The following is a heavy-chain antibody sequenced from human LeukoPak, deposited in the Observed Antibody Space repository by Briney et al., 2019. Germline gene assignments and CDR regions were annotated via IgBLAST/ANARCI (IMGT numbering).Heavy chain of an antibody. CDR2: INPSANNT. V-gene: IGHV1-46*01. CDR1: GYTFTSFA. J-gene: IGHJ4*02. CDR3: AREGYCSGGNCYSLDY. Sequence: ASVKVSCKASGYTFTSFAMNWVRQAPGQGLEWMGIINPSANNTNYAQTFQGRVTMTRDMPTSTFYMELSSLRSEDTAVYFCAREGYCSGGNCYSLDYWGQGTLVTVSS. D-gene: IGHD2-15*01.